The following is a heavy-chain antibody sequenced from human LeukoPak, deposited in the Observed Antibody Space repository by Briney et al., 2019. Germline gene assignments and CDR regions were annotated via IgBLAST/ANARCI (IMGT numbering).Heavy chain of an antibody. D-gene: IGHD1-26*01. CDR3: ASNRESGSYYYYYGMDV. Sequence: SETLSLTCTVSGGSISSYYWSWIRQPPGKGLEWIGYIYYSGSTNYNPSLKSRVTISVDTSKNQLSLKLSSVTAADTAVYYCASNRESGSYYYYYGMDVWGQGTTVTVSS. J-gene: IGHJ6*02. CDR1: GGSISSYY. CDR2: IYYSGST. V-gene: IGHV4-59*01.